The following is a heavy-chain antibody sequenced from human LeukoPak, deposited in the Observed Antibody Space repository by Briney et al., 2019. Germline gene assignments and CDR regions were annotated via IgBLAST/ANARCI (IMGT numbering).Heavy chain of an antibody. Sequence: DSWKVSWKVSGYTLTELSMHWVRQPPGIGLEWMGGFDPEDGETICAQKFQGRVTMTEDTSTDTAYMELSSLRSEDTAVYYCATASYWYFDLWGRGTLVTVSS. CDR3: ATASYWYFDL. CDR1: GYTLTELS. V-gene: IGHV1-24*01. J-gene: IGHJ2*01. CDR2: FDPEDGET.